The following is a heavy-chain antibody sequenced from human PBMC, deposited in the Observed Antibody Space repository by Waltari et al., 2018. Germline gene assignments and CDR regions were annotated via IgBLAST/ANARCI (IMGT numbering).Heavy chain of an antibody. CDR1: GFTFSSYG. CDR2: IWYDVSNK. D-gene: IGHD6-13*01. V-gene: IGHV3-33*01. CDR3: ARDGARGYSSSWYGFDY. Sequence: QVQLVESGGGVVQPGRSLRLSCAASGFTFSSYGMHWVRQAPGKGLEWVAVIWYDVSNKYYADSVKGRFTISRDNSKNTLYLQMNSLRAEDTAVYYCARDGARGYSSSWYGFDYWGQGTLVTVSS. J-gene: IGHJ4*02.